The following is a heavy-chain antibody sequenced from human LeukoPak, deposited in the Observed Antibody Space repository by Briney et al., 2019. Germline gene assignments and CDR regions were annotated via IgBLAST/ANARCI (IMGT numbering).Heavy chain of an antibody. CDR1: GFTFSSYG. J-gene: IGHJ4*02. V-gene: IGHV3-30*18. CDR2: ISYDGSLK. D-gene: IGHD3-10*01. Sequence: GGSLRLSCAASGFTFSSYGMHWVREAPGKGRGWVAVISYDGSLKFYADSVKGRFTISRDNPKNTLYLQMNSLRAEDTAVYYCAKEDYNGPGSYYNYWGQGTLVTVSS. CDR3: AKEDYNGPGSYYNY.